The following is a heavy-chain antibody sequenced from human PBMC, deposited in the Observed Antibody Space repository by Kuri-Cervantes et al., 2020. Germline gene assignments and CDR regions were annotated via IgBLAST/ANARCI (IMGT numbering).Heavy chain of an antibody. Sequence: ASVKVSCKVSGYTLTELSMHWVRQAPGEGLEWIGGFDPEDGETIYAQKFQGRVTMTRNTSISTAYMELSSLRSEDTAVYYCAQVVRGMDVWGQGTTVTVSS. V-gene: IGHV1-24*01. D-gene: IGHD2-15*01. CDR1: GYTLTELS. CDR2: FDPEDGET. J-gene: IGHJ6*02. CDR3: AQVVRGMDV.